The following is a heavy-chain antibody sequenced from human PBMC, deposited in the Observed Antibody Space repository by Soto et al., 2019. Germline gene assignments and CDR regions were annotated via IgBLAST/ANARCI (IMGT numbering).Heavy chain of an antibody. J-gene: IGHJ4*02. V-gene: IGHV3-30*04. D-gene: IGHD6-13*01. CDR3: VRHRGRDLLRVGYFDY. Sequence: QVYLVESGGGVVQPGRSLRLSCAASGFTFSGYAMHWVRQAPDKGLEWVAVISYDGKAVLYADSVKGRFTFSRDNSRSALCLRMSSLVVEDTAVYYCVRHRGRDLLRVGYFDYWGQGTLVTASS. CDR1: GFTFSGYA. CDR2: ISYDGKAV.